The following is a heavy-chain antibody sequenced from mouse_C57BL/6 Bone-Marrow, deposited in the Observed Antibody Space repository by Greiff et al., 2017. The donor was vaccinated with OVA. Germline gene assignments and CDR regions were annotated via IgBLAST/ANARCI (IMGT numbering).Heavy chain of an antibody. CDR1: GYTFTSYG. J-gene: IGHJ3*01. CDR3: ASLDYYGSSYPAWFAY. D-gene: IGHD1-1*01. CDR2: IYPRSGNT. Sequence: QVHVKQSGAELARPGASVKLSCKASGYTFTSYGISWVKQRPGQGLEWIGEIYPRSGNTYYNEKFKGKATLTADKSSSTAYMELRSLTSEDSAVYFCASLDYYGSSYPAWFAYWGQGTLVTVSA. V-gene: IGHV1-81*01.